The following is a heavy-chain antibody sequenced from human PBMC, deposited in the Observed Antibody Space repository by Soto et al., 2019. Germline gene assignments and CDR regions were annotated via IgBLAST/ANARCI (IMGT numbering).Heavy chain of an antibody. J-gene: IGHJ4*02. CDR1: GYTFTGYY. Sequence: ASVKVSCKASGYTFTGYYMHWVRQAPGQGLEWMGWINPNSGGTNYAQKFQGWVTMTRDTSISTAYMELSRLRSDDTAVYSCARGADLRFVEWLEPGRFDYWGQGTLVTVSS. D-gene: IGHD3-3*01. CDR3: ARGADLRFVEWLEPGRFDY. V-gene: IGHV1-2*04. CDR2: INPNSGGT.